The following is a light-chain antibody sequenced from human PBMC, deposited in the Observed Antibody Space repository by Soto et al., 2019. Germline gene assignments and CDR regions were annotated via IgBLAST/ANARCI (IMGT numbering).Light chain of an antibody. V-gene: IGLV2-14*01. CDR3: SSYTTTNTVI. CDR1: NSDIGASNY. Sequence: QSVLTQPASVSGSPGQSITISCSGTNSDIGASNYVSWYQHHPDKAPKLIIYEVTDRPSGVSYRFSGSKSGNTASLTISGLQAEDEADYYCSSYTTTNTVIFGGGTQLTVL. J-gene: IGLJ2*01. CDR2: EVT.